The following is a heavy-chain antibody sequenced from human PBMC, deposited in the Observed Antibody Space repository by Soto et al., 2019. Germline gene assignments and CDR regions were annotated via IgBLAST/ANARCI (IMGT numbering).Heavy chain of an antibody. CDR1: GYTFTSYG. D-gene: IGHD3-9*01. V-gene: IGHV1-18*01. Sequence: ASVKVSCKASGYTFTSYGISWVRQAPGQGLEWMGWIGAYNGNTNYAQKLQGRVTMTTDTSTSTAYMELRSLRSDDTAVYYCARVGTWGYDILTGYYNVDYWGQGTLVTVSS. CDR3: ARVGTWGYDILTGYYNVDY. J-gene: IGHJ4*02. CDR2: IGAYNGNT.